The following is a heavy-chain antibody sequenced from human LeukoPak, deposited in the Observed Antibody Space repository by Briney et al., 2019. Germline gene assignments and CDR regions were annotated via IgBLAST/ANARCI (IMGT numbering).Heavy chain of an antibody. CDR1: GFTFSDYY. D-gene: IGHD5-18*01. J-gene: IGHJ4*02. V-gene: IGHV3-11*01. CDR2: ISSSGSTI. Sequence: GGSLRLSCAASGFTFSDYYMSWIRQAPGKGLEWVSYISSSGSTIYYADSVKCRFTISRDNAKNSLYLQMNSLRAEDTAVYYCARSKYTWIQLWDNWGRGTLVTVSS. CDR3: ARSKYTWIQLWDN.